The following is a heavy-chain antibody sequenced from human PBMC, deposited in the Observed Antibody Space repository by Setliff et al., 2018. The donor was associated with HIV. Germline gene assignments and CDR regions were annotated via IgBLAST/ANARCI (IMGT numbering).Heavy chain of an antibody. J-gene: IGHJ3*02. CDR1: GGSFSNYY. CDR2: LSPSGTT. CDR3: ASRVYYYDSSGYLREAFEI. V-gene: IGHV4-34*01. Sequence: SETLSLTCTVYGGSFSNYYTNWIRQPPGKGLEWIGELSPSGTTRPNPSLQSRVIISLDTSKNQFSLKLSSVTAADAAVYYCASRVYYYDSSGYLREAFEIWGQGTKVTVSS. D-gene: IGHD3-22*01.